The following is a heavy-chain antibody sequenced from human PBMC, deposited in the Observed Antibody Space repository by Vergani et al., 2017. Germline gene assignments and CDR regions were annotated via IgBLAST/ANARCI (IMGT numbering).Heavy chain of an antibody. J-gene: IGHJ6*03. CDR3: ARDRSSGEGYYYYYMDV. Sequence: QVQLQESGPGLVKPSQTLSLTCTVSGGSISSGGYYWSWIRQHPGKGLEWIGYIYYSGSTSYNPSLKSRFTISVATSKNQFSLKLSSVTAADTAVYYWARDRSSGEGYYYYYMDVWGKGTTVTVSS. D-gene: IGHD3-16*01. V-gene: IGHV4-31*03. CDR2: IYYSGST. CDR1: GGSISSGGYY.